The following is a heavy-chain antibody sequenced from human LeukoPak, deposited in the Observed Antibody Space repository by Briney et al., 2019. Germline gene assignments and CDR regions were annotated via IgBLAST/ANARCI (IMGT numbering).Heavy chain of an antibody. J-gene: IGHJ1*01. CDR1: GVTFSDCY. D-gene: IGHD1-1*01. CDR3: FVELESRGHPSEH. V-gene: IGHV3-11*01. Sequence: GGSLRLSCAASGVTFSDCYMSWIRQAPGTGPEWISYISNSGSSIFYTDSVRGRFTISRDNAKNSLYLQMNSLRAEDTAVYYCFVELESRGHPSEHWGQGTLVTVSS. CDR2: ISNSGSSI.